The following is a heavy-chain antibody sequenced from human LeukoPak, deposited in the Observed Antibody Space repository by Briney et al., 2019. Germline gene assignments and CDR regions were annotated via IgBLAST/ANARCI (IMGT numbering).Heavy chain of an antibody. D-gene: IGHD4-23*01. J-gene: IGHJ3*02. CDR2: IYTIGSP. CDR1: GGFISSYY. Sequence: SETLSLTCNVSGGFISSYYWSWIRQPAGKGLEWIGRIYTIGSPTYNPSLKSRVTISIDKSKSQVSLRLNSVTAADTAVYYCARDLHRGNSGNDAFDIWGQGTMVTVSS. V-gene: IGHV4-4*07. CDR3: ARDLHRGNSGNDAFDI.